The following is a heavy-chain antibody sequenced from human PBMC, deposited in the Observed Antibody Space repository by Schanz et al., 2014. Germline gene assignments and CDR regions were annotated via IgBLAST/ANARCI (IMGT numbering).Heavy chain of an antibody. D-gene: IGHD2-21*02. J-gene: IGHJ4*02. V-gene: IGHV3-30*18. CDR2: ISYDGSFE. CDR1: GFTFSDYG. CDR3: AKDLEPQCGGDCPLT. Sequence: VQLVESGGGFVQPGGSLRLSCGASGFTFSDYGTHWVRQAPGKGLEWVAFISYDGSFEDYLDSVKGRFTISRDNSKNTLYLQMSSLRGEDTAVYYCAKDLEPQCGGDCPLTWGQGTLVTVSS.